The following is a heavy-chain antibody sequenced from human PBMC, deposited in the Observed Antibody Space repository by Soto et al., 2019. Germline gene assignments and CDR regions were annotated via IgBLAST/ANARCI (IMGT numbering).Heavy chain of an antibody. D-gene: IGHD3-16*01. V-gene: IGHV1-18*01. CDR2: ISAYNGNT. CDR1: GYTFTSYG. J-gene: IGHJ5*02. Sequence: QVQLVQSGAEVKKPGASVKVSCKATGYTFTSYGISWVRQAPGQGLEWMGWISAYNGNTNHAQKLQGRVTMTTDTSTSTAYMELRSLRSDDTAVYYCARDSLGLNPIGYNWFDPWGQGTLVTVSS. CDR3: ARDSLGLNPIGYNWFDP.